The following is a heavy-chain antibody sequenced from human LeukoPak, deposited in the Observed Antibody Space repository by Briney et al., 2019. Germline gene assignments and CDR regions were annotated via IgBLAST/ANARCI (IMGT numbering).Heavy chain of an antibody. CDR1: GFTFSSCG. CDR2: IGPTGTDR. D-gene: IGHD1-14*01. J-gene: IGHJ4*02. Sequence: GGSLRLSCAASGFTFSSCGFNWVRQAPGKGLEWVSSIGPTGTDRYYADSVRGRFTISRDNAKNSMYLQMDSLRDEDTAVYHCATETIGRHYDYWGQGTLLTVSS. CDR3: ATETIGRHYDY. V-gene: IGHV3-21*01.